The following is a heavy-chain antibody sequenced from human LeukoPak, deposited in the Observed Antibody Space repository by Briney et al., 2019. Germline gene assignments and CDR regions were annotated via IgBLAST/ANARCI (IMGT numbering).Heavy chain of an antibody. CDR2: IFYDGSYT. V-gene: IGHV3-33*06. Sequence: WGSLRLSCAASGITFSGFGPHWVRQAPGKGLEWLGGIFYDGSYTYHADSVKGRFTVSRDNSKSTLYLQMNSLRVEDTAVYYCAKPLGGDGHWYFDLWGRGTLVTVSS. CDR3: AKPLGGDGHWYFDL. D-gene: IGHD2-21*02. J-gene: IGHJ2*01. CDR1: GITFSGFG.